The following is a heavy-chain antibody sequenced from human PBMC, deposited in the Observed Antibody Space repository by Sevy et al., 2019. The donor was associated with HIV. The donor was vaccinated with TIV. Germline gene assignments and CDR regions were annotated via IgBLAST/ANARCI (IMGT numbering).Heavy chain of an antibody. CDR2: MSYDGSTR. V-gene: IGHV3-30*09. CDR1: GFSISPYA. J-gene: IGHJ4*02. CDR3: ARDAGYSTGWYAGY. D-gene: IGHD6-19*01. Sequence: GGSLRLSCAASGFSISPYAFHWVRQAPGKGPEWVALMSYDGSTRYYADSAKGRFAISKDNSKNTLYLQMNSLRIEDTAIYYCARDAGYSTGWYAGYWGQGTLVTVSS.